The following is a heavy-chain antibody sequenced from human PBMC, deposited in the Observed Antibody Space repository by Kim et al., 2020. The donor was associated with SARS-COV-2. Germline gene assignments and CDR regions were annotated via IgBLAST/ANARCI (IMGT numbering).Heavy chain of an antibody. CDR2: INAGNGNT. CDR3: ARDLRSYDSSGRRYYYYYGMDV. CDR1: GYTFTSYA. Sequence: ASVKVSCKASGYTFTSYAMHWVRQAPGQRLEWMGWINAGNGNTKYSQKFQGRVTITRDTSASTAYMELSSLRSEDTAVYYCARDLRSYDSSGRRYYYYYGMDVWGQGTTVTVSS. V-gene: IGHV1-3*01. J-gene: IGHJ6*02. D-gene: IGHD3-22*01.